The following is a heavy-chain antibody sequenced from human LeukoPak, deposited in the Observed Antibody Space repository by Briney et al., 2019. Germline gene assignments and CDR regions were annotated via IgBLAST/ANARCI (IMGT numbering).Heavy chain of an antibody. CDR1: GGSVSSGGYY. CDR2: IYYSGST. D-gene: IGHD5-18*01. V-gene: IGHV4-31*03. CDR3: ARVGYSYGYVDY. Sequence: PSETLSLTCTVSGGSVSSGGYYWSWIGQHPGKGLEWIGYIYYSGSTYYNPSLKSRVTISVDTSKNQFSLKLSSVTAADTAVYYCARVGYSYGYVDYWGQGTLVTVSS. J-gene: IGHJ4*02.